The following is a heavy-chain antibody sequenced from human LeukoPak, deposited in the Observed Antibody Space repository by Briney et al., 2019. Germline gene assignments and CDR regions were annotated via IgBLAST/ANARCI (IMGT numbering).Heavy chain of an antibody. Sequence: GGSLRLSCAASGFTFGDYYMNWTRQAPGKGLEWVSYISTAGTYTNYADSVKGRFTISRDNAKNSLYLQMNSLRAEDTAVYYCARAKQWLVTDPWGQGTLVTVSS. J-gene: IGHJ5*02. CDR3: ARAKQWLVTDP. D-gene: IGHD6-19*01. V-gene: IGHV3-11*06. CDR1: GFTFGDYY. CDR2: ISTAGTYT.